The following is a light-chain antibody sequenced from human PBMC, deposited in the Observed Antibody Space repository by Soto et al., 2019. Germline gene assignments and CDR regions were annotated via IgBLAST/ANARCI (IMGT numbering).Light chain of an antibody. CDR1: QNISRS. CDR3: QHYVNWPLT. J-gene: IGKJ4*01. CDR2: GTS. V-gene: IGKV3-15*01. Sequence: EIVMTQSPVTLSVSPGERAALSCRASQNISRSLAWYQQKPGQGPSLLIYGTSTRATGVPARFSGSRSGPDFTLTINSLQSEDFAVYYCQHYVNWPLTFGGGTKVDIK.